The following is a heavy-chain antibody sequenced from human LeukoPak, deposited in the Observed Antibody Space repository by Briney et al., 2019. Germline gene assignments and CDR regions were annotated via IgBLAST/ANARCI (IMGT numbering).Heavy chain of an antibody. V-gene: IGHV3-33*01. CDR3: ASQLKYGDFYHYYYAMDV. J-gene: IGHJ6*02. CDR2: VRFDGSNK. CDR1: GFTFSSHG. D-gene: IGHD4-17*01. Sequence: GRFLRLSCAASGFTFSSHGMHWVRQAPGKGLEWVAVVRFDGSNKYYADSVKGRFIISRDNSKNTLYLQMNNLRVEDTAVYYCASQLKYGDFYHYYYAMDVWGQGTTVTVSS.